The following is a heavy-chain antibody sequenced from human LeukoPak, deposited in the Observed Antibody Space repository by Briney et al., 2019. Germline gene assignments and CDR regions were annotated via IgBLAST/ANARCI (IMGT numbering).Heavy chain of an antibody. CDR2: ISGSGVGT. CDR1: GFTFSSYA. CDR3: ARGIVATNYYFDY. D-gene: IGHD4/OR15-4a*01. J-gene: IGHJ4*02. Sequence: GGSLRLSCAASGFTFSSYALSWVRQAPGKGLEWVSGISGSGVGTYYADSVKGRFTISRDNAKNSLYLQMNSLRAEDTAVYYCARGIVATNYYFDYWGQGTLVTVSS. V-gene: IGHV3-23*01.